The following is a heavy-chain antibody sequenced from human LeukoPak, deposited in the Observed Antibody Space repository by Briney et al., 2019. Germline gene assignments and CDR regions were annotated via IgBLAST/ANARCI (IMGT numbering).Heavy chain of an antibody. CDR1: GYTFTSYG. CDR3: ARDSRRQMPGVLEWLPYDY. J-gene: IGHJ4*02. V-gene: IGHV1-18*01. CDR2: FSAYNGNT. D-gene: IGHD3-3*01. Sequence: GASVKVSCKASGYTFTSYGISWVRQAPGQGLEWMGWFSAYNGNTNYAQKLQGRVTMTTDTSTSTAYMELRSLRSDDTAVYYCARDSRRQMPGVLEWLPYDYWGQGTLVTVSS.